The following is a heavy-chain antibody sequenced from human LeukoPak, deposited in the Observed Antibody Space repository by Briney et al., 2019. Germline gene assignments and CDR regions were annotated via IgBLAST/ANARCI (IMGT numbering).Heavy chain of an antibody. V-gene: IGHV4-59*01. Sequence: SETLSLTCTVSGASISSWYWSWIRQPPGKGLEWIGYIYGSGNTNYNPSLKSRVTMSIDTSKNQFSLMLTSVTAADTATYYCARETSLAGFASGLGFNYWGQGILVTVSS. CDR1: GASISSWY. CDR3: ARETSLAGFASGLGFNY. CDR2: IYGSGNT. D-gene: IGHD6-19*01. J-gene: IGHJ4*02.